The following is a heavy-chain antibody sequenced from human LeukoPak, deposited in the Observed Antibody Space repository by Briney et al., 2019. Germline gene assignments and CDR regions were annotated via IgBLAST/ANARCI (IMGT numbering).Heavy chain of an antibody. Sequence: PSETLSLTCAVSGYSISSNNWWAWVRQPPGKGLEWIGYIYYNGNTYYNPYNPSLTSRVTMSVDTSKNQFSLKLDSVTEIDTAMYYCARNQAVAANRGAPDVWGQGTMVTVSS. CDR1: GYSISSNNW. CDR3: ARNQAVAANRGAPDV. J-gene: IGHJ3*01. V-gene: IGHV4-28*01. D-gene: IGHD6-19*01. CDR2: IYYNGNT.